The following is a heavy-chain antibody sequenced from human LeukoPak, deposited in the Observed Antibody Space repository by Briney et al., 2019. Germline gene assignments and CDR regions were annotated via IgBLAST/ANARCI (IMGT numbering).Heavy chain of an antibody. V-gene: IGHV3-53*01. Sequence: PGGSLRLSCAASGFMVSSNYMSWVRQAPGKGLEWVSVIYSGGSTYYADSVKGRFTLSRDNSKNTLYLQMNSLRAEDTAMYYCARGKDDAFDIWGQGTMVTVSS. CDR2: IYSGGST. CDR1: GFMVSSNY. CDR3: ARGKDDAFDI. J-gene: IGHJ3*02.